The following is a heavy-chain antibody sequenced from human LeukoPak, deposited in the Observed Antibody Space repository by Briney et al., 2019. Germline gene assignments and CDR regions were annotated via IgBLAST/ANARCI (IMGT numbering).Heavy chain of an antibody. D-gene: IGHD3-10*01. CDR2: IYTSGST. Sequence: SETLSLTCAVYGGSFSSYYWSWIRQPAGKGLEWIGRIYTSGSTNYNPSLKSRVTMSVDTSKNQFSLKLSSVTAADTAVYYCARDSGVLLWFGESIIDYWGQGTLVTVSS. V-gene: IGHV4-4*07. CDR1: GGSFSSYY. J-gene: IGHJ4*02. CDR3: ARDSGVLLWFGESIIDY.